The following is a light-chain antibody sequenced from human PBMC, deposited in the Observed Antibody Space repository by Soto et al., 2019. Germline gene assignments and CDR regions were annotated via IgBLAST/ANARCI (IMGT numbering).Light chain of an antibody. V-gene: IGKV3-20*01. J-gene: IGKJ4*01. Sequence: EIVLTQSPATLSLSPGERATLSCRASQSVSSYLAWYQQKPGQAPRLLIYGASSRATGIPDRFSGSGSGTDFTLTISRLEPEDFAVYWCQQYGSSPPITFGGGTKVEI. CDR2: GAS. CDR1: QSVSSY. CDR3: QQYGSSPPIT.